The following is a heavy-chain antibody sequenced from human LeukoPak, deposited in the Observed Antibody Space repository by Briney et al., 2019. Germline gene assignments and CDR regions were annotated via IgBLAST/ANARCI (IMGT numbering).Heavy chain of an antibody. D-gene: IGHD3-16*01. J-gene: IGHJ4*02. CDR3: AREEGISGGPFDY. CDR1: GGSISSGGYY. Sequence: SETLSLTCTVPGGSISSGGYYWSWIRQPPGKGLEWIGYIYHSGSTYYNASLKSRVTISVDRSKYQFSLKLSSVTAADTAVYYCAREEGISGGPFDYWGQGTLVTVSS. CDR2: IYHSGST. V-gene: IGHV4-30-2*01.